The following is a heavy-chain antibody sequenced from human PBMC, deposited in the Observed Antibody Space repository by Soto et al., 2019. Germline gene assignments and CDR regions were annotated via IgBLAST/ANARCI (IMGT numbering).Heavy chain of an antibody. CDR1: GGSFSGYY. V-gene: IGHV4-34*01. CDR2: INHSGST. D-gene: IGHD3-10*01. J-gene: IGHJ6*03. Sequence: SETLSLTCAVYGGSFSGYYWSWIRQPPGKGLEWIGEINHSGSTNYNPSLKSRVTISVDTSKNQFSLKLSSVTAADTAVYYCARGRITMVRESMGDYYYYMDVWGKGTTVTVSS. CDR3: ARGRITMVRESMGDYYYYMDV.